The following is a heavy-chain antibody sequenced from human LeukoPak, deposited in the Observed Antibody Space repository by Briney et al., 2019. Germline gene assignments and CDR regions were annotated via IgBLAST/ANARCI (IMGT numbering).Heavy chain of an antibody. Sequence: SETLSLTCAVYGGSFNGYYWNWIRQPPGRGLEWIGEINHSGSTNYNPSLKSRVTISVDTSKNQFSLKLSSVTAADTAVYYCARYDCTGDVCEDYWGQGTLVTVSS. D-gene: IGHD2-8*02. CDR1: GGSFNGYY. CDR3: ARYDCTGDVCEDY. CDR2: INHSGST. J-gene: IGHJ4*02. V-gene: IGHV4-34*01.